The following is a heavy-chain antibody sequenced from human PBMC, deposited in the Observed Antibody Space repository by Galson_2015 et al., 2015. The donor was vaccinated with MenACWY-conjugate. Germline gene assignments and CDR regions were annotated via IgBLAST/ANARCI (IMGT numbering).Heavy chain of an antibody. D-gene: IGHD3-22*01. V-gene: IGHV3-15*07. CDR3: TTDLVHYYDSSGYDAFDI. CDR2: IQSKTDGGTT. CDR1: GFTFSNAW. Sequence: SLRLSCAASGFTFSNAWMNWVRQAPGKGLEWVGRIQSKTDGGTTDYAAPVKGRFTISRDDSKNTLYLQMNSLKTEDTAVYYCTTDLVHYYDSSGYDAFDIWGQGTMVTVSS. J-gene: IGHJ3*02.